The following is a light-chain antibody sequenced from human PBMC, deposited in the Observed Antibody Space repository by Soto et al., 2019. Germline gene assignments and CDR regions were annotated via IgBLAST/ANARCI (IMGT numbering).Light chain of an antibody. CDR1: QSVSSY. J-gene: IGKJ1*01. V-gene: IGKV3-11*01. Sequence: EIVVTQSPATLSLSPGEGATLSCRASQSVSSYLAWYQQKPGQAPRLLIYDASNRATGIPARFSGSGSGTDFTLTISSLEPEDFAIYYCQQRSNWPRTFGQGTKVEIK. CDR3: QQRSNWPRT. CDR2: DAS.